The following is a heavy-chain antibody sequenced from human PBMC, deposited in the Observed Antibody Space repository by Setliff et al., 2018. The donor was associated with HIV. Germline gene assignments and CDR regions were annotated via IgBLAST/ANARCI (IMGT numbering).Heavy chain of an antibody. CDR2: VDPEDGET. V-gene: IGHV1-69-2*01. D-gene: IGHD3-3*01. Sequence: ASVKVSCKASGYTFTDYYMHWVQQAPGKGLEWMGRVDPEDGETIYGEKFQGRVTITADTSTNTAYMELSSLRSDDTAVYFCARAPRIFPEFNNPHPHFDHWGQGTLVTVSS. CDR1: GYTFTDYY. J-gene: IGHJ4*02. CDR3: ARAPRIFPEFNNPHPHFDH.